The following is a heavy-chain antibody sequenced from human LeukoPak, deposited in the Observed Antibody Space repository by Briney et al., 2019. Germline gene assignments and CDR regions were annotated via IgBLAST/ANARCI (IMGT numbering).Heavy chain of an antibody. CDR1: GGSISSYY. D-gene: IGHD5-18*01. V-gene: IGHV4-59*01. J-gene: IGHJ4*02. CDR2: IYYSGST. Sequence: PSETLSLTCTVSGGSISSYYWSWIRQPPGKGLEWIGYIYYSGSTNYNPSLKSRVTISVDTSKNQFSLKLSSVTAADTAVYYCARGLAVDTAMDFDYWGQGTLVTVS. CDR3: ARGLAVDTAMDFDY.